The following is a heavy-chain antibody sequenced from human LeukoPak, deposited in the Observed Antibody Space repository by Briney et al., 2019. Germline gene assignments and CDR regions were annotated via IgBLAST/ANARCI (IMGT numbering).Heavy chain of an antibody. D-gene: IGHD3-3*01. J-gene: IGHJ6*03. CDR2: ILNDGTNK. CDR3: AKSWSAYYSYYMEV. CDR1: GFTSSTYA. Sequence: PGGSLRLSCAASGFTSSTYAMHWVRQAPGKGLEWVASILNDGTNKNHVDSVKGRFTISRDNSKNTLFLQMDSLRPEDTAIYYCAKSWSAYYSYYMEVWGKGTTVTVSS. V-gene: IGHV3-30*02.